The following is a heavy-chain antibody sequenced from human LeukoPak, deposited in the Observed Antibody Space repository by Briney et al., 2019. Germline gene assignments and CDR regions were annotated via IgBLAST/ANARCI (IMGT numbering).Heavy chain of an antibody. D-gene: IGHD2-21*02. V-gene: IGHV3-23*01. Sequence: GGSLRLSCAASGFTFSRYWMSWVRPAPGKGLEWVSAISGSGGSTYYADSVKGRFTISRDNAKHTLYLQMNSLRAEDTAVYYCAKRGGDCRIDYWGQGTLVTVSS. J-gene: IGHJ4*02. CDR3: AKRGGDCRIDY. CDR2: ISGSGGST. CDR1: GFTFSRYW.